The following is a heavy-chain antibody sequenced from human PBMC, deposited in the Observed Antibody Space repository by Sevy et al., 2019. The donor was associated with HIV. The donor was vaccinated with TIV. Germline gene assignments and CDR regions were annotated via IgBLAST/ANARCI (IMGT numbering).Heavy chain of an antibody. J-gene: IGHJ4*02. CDR3: ARGTLYHLEYCSGGRCPPGDY. D-gene: IGHD2-15*01. CDR2: IGSSDSTL. CDR1: GFSFSDYY. Sequence: GGSLRLSCAASGFSFSDYYMSWIRQAPGKGLEWISYIGSSDSTLYYVDSVKGRFTISREKAKNSLYLQMNSLRAEDTAVYYCARGTLYHLEYCSGGRCPPGDYWGQGTLVTVSS. V-gene: IGHV3-11*01.